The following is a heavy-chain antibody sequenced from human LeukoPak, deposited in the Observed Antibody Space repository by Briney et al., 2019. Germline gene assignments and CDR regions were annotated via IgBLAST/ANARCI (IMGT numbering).Heavy chain of an antibody. D-gene: IGHD3-3*01. V-gene: IGHV1-18*01. Sequence: GASVKVSCKASGYTFTSYGISWVRQAPGQGLEWMGWISAYNGNTNYAQKLQGRVTMTTDTSTSTAYMELSSLRSEDTAVYYCARGLQSGFSPLLQYWGQGTLVTVSS. CDR1: GYTFTSYG. CDR3: ARGLQSGFSPLLQY. J-gene: IGHJ4*02. CDR2: ISAYNGNT.